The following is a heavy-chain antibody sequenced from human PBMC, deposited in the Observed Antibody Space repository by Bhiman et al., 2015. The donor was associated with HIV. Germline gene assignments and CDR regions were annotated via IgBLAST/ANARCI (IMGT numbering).Heavy chain of an antibody. CDR1: GFRFSFHG. V-gene: IGHV3-7*01. D-gene: IGHD3-22*01. Sequence: VQLVQSGGGLVQPGRSLRLSCVASGFRFSFHGMHWVRQAPGKGLEWVANIKQDGSEKYYVDSVKGRFTISRDNTKNSLYLQMNSLRAEDTAVYYCTRFKGYASSTYYRTNWFDPWGLGTLVTVSS. J-gene: IGHJ5*02. CDR3: TRFKGYASSTYYRTNWFDP. CDR2: IKQDGSEK.